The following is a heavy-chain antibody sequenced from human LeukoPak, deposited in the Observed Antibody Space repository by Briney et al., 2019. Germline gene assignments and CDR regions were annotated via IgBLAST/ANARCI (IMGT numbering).Heavy chain of an antibody. CDR3: ARGDWFDP. J-gene: IGHJ5*02. Sequence: SSEKVSCKTSVGTFSSYAISWVRQASGHELEWMGRIIPIFGTANYAQKFQGRVTITTDESTSTAYMELSSLRSEDTAVYYCARGDWFDPWGQGTLVTVSS. CDR1: VGTFSSYA. V-gene: IGHV1-69*05. CDR2: IIPIFGTA.